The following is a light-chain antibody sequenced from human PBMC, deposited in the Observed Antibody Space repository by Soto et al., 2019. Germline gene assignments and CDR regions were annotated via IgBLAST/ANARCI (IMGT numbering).Light chain of an antibody. Sequence: EIVLTQSPGTLSLSPGERATLSCRASQSVSSSYLAWYQQKPGQAPRLLIYGASSRATGIPDRFSGSGSGTEFTLTISSLEPEDFAVYYCQQCGSSPWTFGQGTKVDIK. CDR1: QSVSSSY. V-gene: IGKV3-20*01. CDR3: QQCGSSPWT. J-gene: IGKJ1*01. CDR2: GAS.